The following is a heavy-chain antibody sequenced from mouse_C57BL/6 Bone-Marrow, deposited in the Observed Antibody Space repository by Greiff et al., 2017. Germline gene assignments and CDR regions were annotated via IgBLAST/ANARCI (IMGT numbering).Heavy chain of an antibody. Sequence: VQLQQSGAELVRPGASVTLSCKASGYTFTDYEMHWVKQTPVHGLEWIGAIDPETGGTAYNQKFKGKAILTADKSSSTAYMELRSPTSEDSAVYYCTREKCMAPFAYWGQGTLVTVSA. CDR1: GYTFTDYE. CDR2: IDPETGGT. CDR3: TREKCMAPFAY. J-gene: IGHJ3*01. V-gene: IGHV1-15*01. D-gene: IGHD2-10*02.